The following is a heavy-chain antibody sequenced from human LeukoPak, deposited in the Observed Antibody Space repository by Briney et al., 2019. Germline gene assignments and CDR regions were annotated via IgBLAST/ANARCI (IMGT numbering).Heavy chain of an antibody. Sequence: GGSLRLSCAASGFTFSSYSMNWVRQAPGKGLEWVSYISSSGSTIYYADSVKGRFTISRDNAKNSLYLQMNSLRAEDTAVYYCARDLTSSSTAYFHHWGQGTLVTVSS. CDR3: ARDLTSSSTAYFHH. J-gene: IGHJ1*01. CDR1: GFTFSSYS. CDR2: ISSSGSTI. D-gene: IGHD6-6*01. V-gene: IGHV3-48*04.